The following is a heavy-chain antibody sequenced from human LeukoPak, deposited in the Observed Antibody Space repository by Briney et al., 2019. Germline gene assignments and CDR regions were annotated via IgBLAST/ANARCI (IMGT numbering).Heavy chain of an antibody. D-gene: IGHD4-17*01. J-gene: IGHJ5*02. CDR1: GLTFSSYA. Sequence: AGGSLRLSCAASGLTFSSYAMSWVRQAPGKGLECVSVISGSGGSTYYADSVKGRFTISRDNSKNTLYMQMNSLRVEDTAVYYCAKDTSVTFGPRNWFDPWGQGTLVTVPS. CDR2: ISGSGGST. V-gene: IGHV3-23*01. CDR3: AKDTSVTFGPRNWFDP.